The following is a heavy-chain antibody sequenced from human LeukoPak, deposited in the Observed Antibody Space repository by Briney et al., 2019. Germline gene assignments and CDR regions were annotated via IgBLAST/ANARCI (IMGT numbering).Heavy chain of an antibody. D-gene: IGHD2-2*01. V-gene: IGHV3-23*01. CDR1: GFTFSSYA. Sequence: GGSLRLSCAASGFTFSSYAMTWVRQAPGKGLEWVSAISGSGGGTYYADSVKGRFTISRDNSKNTLYLQMNSLRAEDTAVYYSARLLGYCSGSTCYPPVDCWGQGALVTVSS. CDR2: ISGSGGGT. J-gene: IGHJ4*02. CDR3: ARLLGYCSGSTCYPPVDC.